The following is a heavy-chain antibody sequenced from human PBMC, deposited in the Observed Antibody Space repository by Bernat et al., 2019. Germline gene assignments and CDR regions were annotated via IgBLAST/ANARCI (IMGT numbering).Heavy chain of an antibody. CDR2: IYSGGNT. D-gene: IGHD4-17*01. CDR1: GFTVSSNY. V-gene: IGHV3-53*02. J-gene: IGHJ6*03. CDR3: ARGYGDYVNYYYMDV. Sequence: EVQLVETGGGLIQPGGSLRLSCAAPGFTVSSNYMSWVRQAPGKGLEWVSVIYSGGNTYYADSVKGRFTISRDNSKNTLSLQMNSLRGEDTAMYYCARGYGDYVNYYYMDVWGKGTTVTVSS.